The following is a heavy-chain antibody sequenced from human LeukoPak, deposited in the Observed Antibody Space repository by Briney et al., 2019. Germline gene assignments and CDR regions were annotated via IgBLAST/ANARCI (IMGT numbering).Heavy chain of an antibody. CDR2: INHSGST. D-gene: IGHD6-19*01. Sequence: PSETLSLTCAVYGVSFSGYYWSWIRQPPGKGLEWIGEINHSGSTNYNPSLKSRVTISVDTSKNQFSLKLSSVTAADTAVYYCATLTHSSGWTPDYWGQGTLVTVSS. CDR3: ATLTHSSGWTPDY. J-gene: IGHJ4*02. V-gene: IGHV4-34*01. CDR1: GVSFSGYY.